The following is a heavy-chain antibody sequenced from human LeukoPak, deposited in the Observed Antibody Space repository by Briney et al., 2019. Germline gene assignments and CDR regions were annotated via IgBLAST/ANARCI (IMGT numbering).Heavy chain of an antibody. CDR3: ARLRSAAADFYYYYYYMDV. D-gene: IGHD6-13*01. Sequence: GGSLRLSCAASGFTVSSNYMSWVRQAPGKGLEWVSVIYSGGSTYYADSVKGRFTISRDNSKNTLYLQMNSLRAEDTAVYYCARLRSAAADFYYYYYYMDVWGKGTTVTVSS. CDR1: GFTVSSNY. V-gene: IGHV3-53*01. J-gene: IGHJ6*03. CDR2: IYSGGST.